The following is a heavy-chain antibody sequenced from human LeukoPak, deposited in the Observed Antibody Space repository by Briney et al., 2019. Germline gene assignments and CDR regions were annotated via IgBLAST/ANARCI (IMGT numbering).Heavy chain of an antibody. D-gene: IGHD2-15*01. Sequence: GGSLRLSCAASGFTVSSNYMGWVRQAPGKGLEWVSVIYSDGDTYYTDSVKGRFTISRDNAKNTLYLQMNSLRAEDTAVYYCARERGGTYYYYYGMDVWGQGTTVTVSS. J-gene: IGHJ6*02. CDR3: ARERGGTYYYYYGMDV. CDR1: GFTVSSNY. CDR2: IYSDGDT. V-gene: IGHV3-66*01.